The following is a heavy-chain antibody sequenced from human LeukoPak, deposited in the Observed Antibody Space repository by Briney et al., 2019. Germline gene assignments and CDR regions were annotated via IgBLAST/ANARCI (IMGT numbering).Heavy chain of an antibody. CDR3: VKNGVRSLFTVYNWFDS. J-gene: IGHJ5*01. CDR1: GFTFSNDG. Sequence: GGSLRLSCAASGFTFSNDGLSWVRQAPGKGLEWVSGVSGDGAGMYYADSVKGRFTVSRDNSENTLSLQMDILRAEDTAVYYCVKNGVRSLFTVYNWFDSWGQGTLVTVSS. CDR2: VSGDGAGM. D-gene: IGHD2-8*01. V-gene: IGHV3-23*01.